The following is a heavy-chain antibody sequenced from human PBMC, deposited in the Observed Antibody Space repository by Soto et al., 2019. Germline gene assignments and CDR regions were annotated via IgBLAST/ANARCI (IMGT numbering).Heavy chain of an antibody. CDR1: GGSISSSSYY. CDR3: ARGLGMTTVTPNFDY. D-gene: IGHD4-17*01. J-gene: IGHJ4*02. CDR2: IYYSGST. Sequence: SETLSLTCTVSGGSISSSSYYWGWIRQPPGKGLEWIGSIYYSGSTNYNPSLKSRVTISVDTSKNQFSLKLSSVTAADTAVYYCARGLGMTTVTPNFDYSGQGTLVTVAS. V-gene: IGHV4-39*07.